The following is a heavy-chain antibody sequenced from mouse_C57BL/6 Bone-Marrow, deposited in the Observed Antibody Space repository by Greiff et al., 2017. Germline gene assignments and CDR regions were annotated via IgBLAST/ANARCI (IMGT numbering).Heavy chain of an antibody. CDR2: GQGLDWIG. D-gene: IGHD1-1*01. V-gene: IGHV1-87*01. J-gene: IGHJ2*01. Sequence: QVQLQQSGPELARPWASVKISCQAFYTFSRRVHFAIRDTNYWMQWVKQRPGQGLDWIGAIYPGHGDTSYNQKFKGTATLTADKSSSTAYTQLSSLTYEDSAVYYCAYRLLRGAYYIDYWGEGTTRTASS. CDR1: YTFSRRVH. CDR3: YEDSAVYYCAYRLLRGAYYIDY.